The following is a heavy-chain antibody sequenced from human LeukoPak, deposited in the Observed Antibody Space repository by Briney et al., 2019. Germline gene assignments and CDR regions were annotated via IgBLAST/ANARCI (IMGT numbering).Heavy chain of an antibody. CDR3: ARGPYSYDSSGALDI. Sequence: SETLSLTCTVSGDSISSGDYYWSWIRQPAGKGLEWIGRISSSGSTNYNPSLKSRVTISVDTSKNQFSLKLSSVTAADTAVYSCARGPYSYDSSGALDIWGQGTMVTVSS. CDR1: GDSISSGDYY. J-gene: IGHJ3*02. V-gene: IGHV4-61*02. D-gene: IGHD3-22*01. CDR2: ISSSGST.